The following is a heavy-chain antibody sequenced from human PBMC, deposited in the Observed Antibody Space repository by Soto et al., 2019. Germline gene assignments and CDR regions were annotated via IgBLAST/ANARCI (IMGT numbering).Heavy chain of an antibody. D-gene: IGHD6-19*01. CDR3: ARVVPTSSGWFPLGAFDI. V-gene: IGHV1-18*01. CDR2: ISAYNGNT. Sequence: QVQLVQSGAEVKKPGASVKVSCTASGYTFTSYGISWVRQAPGQGLEWMGWISAYNGNTNYAQKLQGRVTMTTDTSTSTAYMELRSLRSDDTAVYYCARVVPTSSGWFPLGAFDIWGQGTMVTVSS. CDR1: GYTFTSYG. J-gene: IGHJ3*02.